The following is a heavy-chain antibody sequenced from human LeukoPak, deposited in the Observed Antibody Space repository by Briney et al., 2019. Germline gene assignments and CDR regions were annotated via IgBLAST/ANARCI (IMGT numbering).Heavy chain of an antibody. D-gene: IGHD5-18*01. J-gene: IGHJ6*03. CDR2: IYYSGST. Sequence: SETLSLTCTVSAGSISSYYWSWIRQPPGKGLEWIGYIYYSGSTNYKPSLKSRVTISVDTSRNQFSLKLRSVTAADTAVYYCARTTEGGYTYGYFYYYYMDVWGKGTTVTISS. CDR3: ARTTEGGYTYGYFYYYYMDV. CDR1: AGSISSYY. V-gene: IGHV4-59*12.